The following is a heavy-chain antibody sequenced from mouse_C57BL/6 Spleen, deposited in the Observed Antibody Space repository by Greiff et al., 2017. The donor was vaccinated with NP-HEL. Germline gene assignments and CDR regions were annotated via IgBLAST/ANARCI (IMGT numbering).Heavy chain of an antibody. V-gene: IGHV1-9*01. CDR1: GYTFTGYW. CDR2: ILPGSGST. J-gene: IGHJ4*01. Sequence: QVQLQQSGAELMKPGASVKLSCMATGYTFTGYWIEWVKQRPGHGLEWIGEILPGSGSTNYNEKFKGKATFTADTSSNTAYMQLSSLTTEDSAIYYCARIYDGYYYAMDYWGQGTSVTVSS. CDR3: ARIYDGYYYAMDY. D-gene: IGHD2-3*01.